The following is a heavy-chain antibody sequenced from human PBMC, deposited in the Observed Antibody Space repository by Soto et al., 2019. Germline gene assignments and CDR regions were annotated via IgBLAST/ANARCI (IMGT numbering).Heavy chain of an antibody. J-gene: IGHJ6*02. CDR3: AVSSSEYYYYYGMDV. V-gene: IGHV3-9*01. Sequence: PGGSLRLSCAASGFTFDDYAMHWVRQAPGKGLEWVSGISWNSGSIGYADSVKGRFTISRDNAKNSLYLQMNSLRAEDTALYYCAVSSSEYYYYYGMDVWGQGTTVTVSS. CDR1: GFTFDDYA. D-gene: IGHD6-6*01. CDR2: ISWNSGSI.